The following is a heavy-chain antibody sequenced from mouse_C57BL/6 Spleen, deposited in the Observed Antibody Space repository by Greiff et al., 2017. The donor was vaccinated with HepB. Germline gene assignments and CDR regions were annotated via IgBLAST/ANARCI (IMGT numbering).Heavy chain of an antibody. Sequence: QVQLQQPGAELVMPGASVKLSCKASGYTFTSYWMHWVKQRPGQGLEWIGEIDPSDSYTNYNQKFKGKSTLTVDKSSSTAYMQLSSLTSEDSAVYCRTRGGDYSIDYWGQGTSVTVSS. CDR3: TRGGDYSIDY. J-gene: IGHJ4*01. V-gene: IGHV1-69*01. CDR1: GYTFTSYW. CDR2: IDPSDSYT.